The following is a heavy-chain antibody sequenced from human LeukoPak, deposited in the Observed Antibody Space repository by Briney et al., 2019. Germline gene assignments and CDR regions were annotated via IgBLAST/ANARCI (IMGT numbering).Heavy chain of an antibody. CDR2: INPNSGGT. CDR1: GYTFTGYY. CDR3: ARDSSRGSGSEDNDY. Sequence: ASVKVSCKASGYTFTGYYMHWVRQAPGQGLELMGRINPNSGGTNYAQKFQGRVTMTRDTSISTAYMELSRLRSDDTAVYYCARDSSRGSGSEDNDYWGQGTLVTVSS. J-gene: IGHJ4*02. D-gene: IGHD6-19*01. V-gene: IGHV1-2*06.